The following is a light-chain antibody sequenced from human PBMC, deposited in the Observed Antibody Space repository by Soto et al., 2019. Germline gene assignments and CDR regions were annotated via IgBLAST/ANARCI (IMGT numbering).Light chain of an antibody. J-gene: IGKJ4*02. CDR1: QSVTSS. V-gene: IGKV3-11*01. CDR3: QQRYSWPLT. CDR2: DAS. Sequence: EIVLTQSPATLSLSPGERATLSCRASQSVTSSFAWYQQRPGQAPRLLIFDASSRATGVPGRFSGSGSGTDFTLTISSLEPEDFAVYYCQQRYSWPLTFGGGTKVDIK.